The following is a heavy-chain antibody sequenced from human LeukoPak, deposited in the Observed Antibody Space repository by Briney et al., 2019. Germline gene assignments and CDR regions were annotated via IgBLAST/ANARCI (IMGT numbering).Heavy chain of an antibody. CDR3: AKDEYSSSSTRGTYYYYYYMDV. V-gene: IGHV3-30*18. D-gene: IGHD6-6*01. J-gene: IGHJ6*03. Sequence: PGGSLRLSCAASGFTFSSYGMHWVRQAPGKGLEWVAVISYDGSNKYYADSVKGRFTISRDNSKNTLYLQMNSLRAEDTAVYYCAKDEYSSSSTRGTYYYYYYMDVWGKGTTVTVSS. CDR2: ISYDGSNK. CDR1: GFTFSSYG.